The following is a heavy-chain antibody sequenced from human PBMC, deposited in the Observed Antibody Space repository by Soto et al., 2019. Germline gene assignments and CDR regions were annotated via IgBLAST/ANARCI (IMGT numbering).Heavy chain of an antibody. D-gene: IGHD3-3*01. Sequence: QVQMVESGGGVVQPGRSLRLSCAASGLNFSNYGFHWVRQAPGKGLEWVAVISYDGKNEYYADSVRGRFTISRDNSKNTLYLQMNSLRGEDSAVYYCAAYDFWIGSTPHNYWGRGTLVTASS. CDR1: GLNFSNYG. V-gene: IGHV3-30*03. CDR2: ISYDGKNE. CDR3: AAYDFWIGSTPHNY. J-gene: IGHJ4*02.